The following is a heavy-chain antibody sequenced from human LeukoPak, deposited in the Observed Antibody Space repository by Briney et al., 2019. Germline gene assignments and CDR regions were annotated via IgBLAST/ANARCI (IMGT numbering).Heavy chain of an antibody. D-gene: IGHD6-6*01. V-gene: IGHV4-39*07. Sequence: SETLSLTCTVSGGSISSSSYHWGWIRQPPGKGLEWIGSIYYSGSTYYNPSLKSRVTISVDTSKNQFSLKLSSVTAADTAVYYCASTTIAARPLDFDYWGQGTLVTVSS. CDR3: ASTTIAARPLDFDY. CDR2: IYYSGST. CDR1: GGSISSSSYH. J-gene: IGHJ4*02.